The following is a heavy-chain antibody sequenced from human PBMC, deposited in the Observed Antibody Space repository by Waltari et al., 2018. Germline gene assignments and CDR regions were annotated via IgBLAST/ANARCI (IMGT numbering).Heavy chain of an antibody. CDR1: GGTFSSYA. CDR3: ARDRDAYYYGSGSYSNFDY. D-gene: IGHD3-10*01. V-gene: IGHV1-69*01. Sequence: QVQLVQSGAEVKKPGSSVKVSCKASGGTFSSYAISWVRQAPGQGLEWMGGIIPIFGTANYAQKVQGRVTITADESTSTAYMELSSLRSEDTAVYYCARDRDAYYYGSGSYSNFDYWGQGTLVTVSS. J-gene: IGHJ4*02. CDR2: IIPIFGTA.